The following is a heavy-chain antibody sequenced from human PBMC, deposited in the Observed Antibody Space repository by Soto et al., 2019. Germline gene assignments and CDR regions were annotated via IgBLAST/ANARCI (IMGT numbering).Heavy chain of an antibody. V-gene: IGHV2-5*01. J-gene: IGHJ4*02. Sequence: QITLKESGPTLLKPTQTLTLTCTFSGFSLSSNAVGVNWIPHPPGKALEWLALIYWNDDNHYTPSLRSRLTNTKDTSKNQVVLTMTHVDPVDTATYYCAHGSGWLSDYWGQGTLVTVSS. CDR3: AHGSGWLSDY. CDR2: IYWNDDN. D-gene: IGHD6-19*01. CDR1: GFSLSSNAVG.